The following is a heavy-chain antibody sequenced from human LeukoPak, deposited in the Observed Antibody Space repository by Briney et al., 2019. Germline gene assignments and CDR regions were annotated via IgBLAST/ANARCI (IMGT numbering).Heavy chain of an antibody. D-gene: IGHD5-18*01. CDR3: ARGLSIWIQLDYYYGMDV. V-gene: IGHV4-34*01. CDR2: INHSGST. J-gene: IGHJ6*02. Sequence: SQTLSLTCAVYGGSFSGYYWSWIRQPPGKGLEWIGEINHSGSTNYNPSLKSRVTISVDTSKNQFSLKLSSVTAADTAVYYCARGLSIWIQLDYYYGMDVWGQGTTVTVSS. CDR1: GGSFSGYY.